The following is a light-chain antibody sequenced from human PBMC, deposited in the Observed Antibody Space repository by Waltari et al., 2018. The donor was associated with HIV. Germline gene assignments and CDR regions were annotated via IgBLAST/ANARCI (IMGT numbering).Light chain of an antibody. J-gene: IGKJ4*01. CDR2: STS. Sequence: EIVMTQSPATLSVSPGEGATLSCRASQSVSSNLAWYQQRPGQTPRLLIFSTSTRATGVLARFSGSGSGTEFTLTISSLQSEDFAVYFCQQHNNWPLTFGGGTKVEIK. CDR1: QSVSSN. CDR3: QQHNNWPLT. V-gene: IGKV3-15*01.